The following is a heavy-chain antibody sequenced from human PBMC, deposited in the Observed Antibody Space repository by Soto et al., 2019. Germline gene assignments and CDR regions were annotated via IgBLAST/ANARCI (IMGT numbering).Heavy chain of an antibody. CDR2: IKSEANGGTT. V-gene: IGHV3-15*07. CDR1: GFSFSNAW. CDR3: AYYRDSSARHVDF. D-gene: IGHD3-22*01. J-gene: IGHJ4*02. Sequence: EVQLVESGGGLVKPGGSLRLSCAASGFSFSNAWMKWVRQAPGKGLEWVGRIKSEANGGTTDHAAAVKGRFIISRDDSKNMLFLQMDSLITEYSAVYYSAYYRDSSARHVDFWGQGTVVTVSS.